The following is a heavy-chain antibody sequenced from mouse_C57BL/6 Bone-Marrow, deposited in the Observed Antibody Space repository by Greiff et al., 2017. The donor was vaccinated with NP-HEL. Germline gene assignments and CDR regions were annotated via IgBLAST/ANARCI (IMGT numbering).Heavy chain of an antibody. J-gene: IGHJ1*03. CDR1: GYTFTDHT. Sequence: QVQLQQSDAELVKPGASVKISCKVSGYTFTDHTIHWMKQRPEQGLEWIGYIYPSGGSTKYNEKFKGKATLTVDKSSSTAYMQLNSLTSEDYAVYFCARLKMNYYGSSDWYFDVWGTGTTVTVSS. V-gene: IGHV1-78*01. CDR2: IYPSGGST. CDR3: ARLKMNYYGSSDWYFDV. D-gene: IGHD1-1*01.